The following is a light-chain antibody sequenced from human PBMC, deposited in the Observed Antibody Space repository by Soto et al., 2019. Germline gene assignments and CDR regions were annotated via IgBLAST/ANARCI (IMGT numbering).Light chain of an antibody. J-gene: IGKJ4*01. CDR3: QQYNNWPPLT. Sequence: ETVMTQSPATLSVSPGERATLSCRASQTVNSNLAWYQQKPGQAPRLLIYGASTRATGIPARFSGSGSGTEFTLTISSLQSEDFAVYYCQQYNNWPPLTFGGGTKVEIK. CDR2: GAS. CDR1: QTVNSN. V-gene: IGKV3-15*01.